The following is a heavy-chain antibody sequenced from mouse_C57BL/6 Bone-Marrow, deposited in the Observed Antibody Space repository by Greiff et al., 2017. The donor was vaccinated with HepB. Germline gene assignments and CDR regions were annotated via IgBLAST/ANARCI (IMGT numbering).Heavy chain of an antibody. CDR1: GYSITSGYY. CDR3: ARGNREGFDY. V-gene: IGHV3-6*01. Sequence: ESGPGLVKPSQSLSLTCSVTGYSITSGYYWNWIRQFPGNKLEWMGYISYDGSNNYNPSLKNRISITRDTSKNQFFLKLNSVTTEDTATYYCARGNREGFDYWGQGTTLTVSS. J-gene: IGHJ2*01. CDR2: ISYDGSN.